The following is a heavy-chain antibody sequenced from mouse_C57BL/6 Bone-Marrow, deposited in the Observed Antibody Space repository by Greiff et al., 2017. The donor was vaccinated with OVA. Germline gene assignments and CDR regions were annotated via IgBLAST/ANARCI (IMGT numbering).Heavy chain of an antibody. CDR3: ARQLRRLFDY. CDR1: GFTFSSYG. D-gene: IGHD3-2*02. J-gene: IGHJ2*01. V-gene: IGHV5-6*01. CDR2: ISSGGSYT. Sequence: EVHLVESGGGLVKPGGSLKLSCAASGFTFSSYGMSWVRQTPDKRLEWVATISSGGSYTYYPDSVKGRFTISRDNAKNTLYLQMSSLKSEDTAMYYCARQLRRLFDYWGQGTTLTVSS.